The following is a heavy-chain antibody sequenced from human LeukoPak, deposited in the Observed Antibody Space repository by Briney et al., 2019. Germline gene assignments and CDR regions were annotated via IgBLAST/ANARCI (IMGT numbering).Heavy chain of an antibody. Sequence: PGGSLRLSCAASGFTFSNHGMNWVRQAPGKGLEWVSGISSSSSYIYYADSVKGRFTISRDNAKNSLYLQMNSLRAEDTAVYYRASAHNWNYGTFDYWGQGTLVTVSS. J-gene: IGHJ4*02. CDR2: ISSSSSYI. V-gene: IGHV3-21*01. CDR3: ASAHNWNYGTFDY. CDR1: GFTFSNHG. D-gene: IGHD1-7*01.